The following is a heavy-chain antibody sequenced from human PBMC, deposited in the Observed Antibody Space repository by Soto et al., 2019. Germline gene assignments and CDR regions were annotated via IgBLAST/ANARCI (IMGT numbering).Heavy chain of an antibody. CDR2: TYYSGST. CDR1: GGSISSGDYY. Sequence: PSETLSLTCTVSGGSISSGDYYWSWIRQPPGKGLEWIGYTYYSGSTYYNPSLKSRVTISVDTSKNQFSLKLSSVTAADTAVYYCARDRASEHKKVVPALIFDYWGQGTLVTVSS. CDR3: ARDRASEHKKVVPALIFDY. J-gene: IGHJ4*02. D-gene: IGHD2-2*01. V-gene: IGHV4-30-4*01.